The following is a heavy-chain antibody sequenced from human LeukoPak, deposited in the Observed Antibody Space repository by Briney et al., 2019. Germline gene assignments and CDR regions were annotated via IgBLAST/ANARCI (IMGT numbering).Heavy chain of an antibody. CDR2: ISYDGSNK. CDR3: ARDRKTAGYYYGMDV. D-gene: IGHD1-1*01. CDR1: GFTFSSYA. J-gene: IGHJ6*02. V-gene: IGHV3-30*04. Sequence: GGSLRLSCAASGFTFSSYAMHWVRQAPGKGLEWVAVISYDGSNKYYADSVKGRFTISRDNSKNTLYLQMNSLRAEDTAVYYCARDRKTAGYYYGMDVWGQGTTVTVSS.